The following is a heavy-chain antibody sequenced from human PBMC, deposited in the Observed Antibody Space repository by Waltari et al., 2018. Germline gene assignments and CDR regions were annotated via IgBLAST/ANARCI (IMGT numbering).Heavy chain of an antibody. J-gene: IGHJ4*02. CDR3: AKEIRPNDF. V-gene: IGHV3-23*01. CDR1: GFRFSSSS. D-gene: IGHD1-1*01. Sequence: EVQLLESGGGFVQPGGSVTLSCVVSGFRFSSSSMSWVRQAPGKGLEWVSSISISGTKLYYADSVKGRFTISRDNSKNALHLQMNSLRAEDTAIYYCAKEIRPNDFWGQGTLVTVSS. CDR2: ISISGTKL.